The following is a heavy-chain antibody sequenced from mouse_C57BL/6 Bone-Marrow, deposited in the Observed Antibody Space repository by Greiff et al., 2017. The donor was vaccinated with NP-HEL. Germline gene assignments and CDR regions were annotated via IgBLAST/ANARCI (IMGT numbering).Heavy chain of an antibody. CDR1: GYSFTGYY. V-gene: IGHV1-42*01. CDR2: INPSTGGT. J-gene: IGHJ1*03. Sequence: VQLQQSGPELVKPGASVKISCKASGYSFTGYYMNWVKQSPEKSLEWIGEINPSTGGTTYNQKFKAKATLTVDKSSSTAYMQLSSLTSEDSAVYYCARNYGSSSDFDVWGTGTTVTVSS. CDR3: ARNYGSSSDFDV. D-gene: IGHD1-1*01.